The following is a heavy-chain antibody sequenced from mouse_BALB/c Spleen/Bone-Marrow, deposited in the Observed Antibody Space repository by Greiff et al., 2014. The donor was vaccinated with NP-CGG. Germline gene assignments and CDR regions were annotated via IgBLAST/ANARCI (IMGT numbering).Heavy chain of an antibody. CDR1: GYSFTGYY. V-gene: IGHV1-31*01. Sequence: EVHLVESGPELVKPGASVKISCKASGYSFTGYYMHWVKQSHVKSLEWIGRINPYNGVISYHQNFKDKASLTVDKSPSTAYMELHSLTSEDSAVYYCARNGPYAMDYWGQGTSVTVSS. D-gene: IGHD3-1*01. CDR3: ARNGPYAMDY. CDR2: INPYNGVI. J-gene: IGHJ4*01.